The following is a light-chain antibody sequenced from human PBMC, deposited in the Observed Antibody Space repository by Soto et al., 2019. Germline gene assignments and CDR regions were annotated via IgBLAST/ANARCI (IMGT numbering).Light chain of an antibody. Sequence: EIVLTQSPGTLSLSPGDTATLSCRASQSLSSNYLAWYQQRPGHPPKLLIDDISSSATGIPDRFSGSGSGTDFTITITRPDPEDFAVYYCQQYGGSMTFGQGTRLEIE. J-gene: IGKJ5*01. V-gene: IGKV3-20*01. CDR2: DIS. CDR3: QQYGGSMT. CDR1: QSLSSNY.